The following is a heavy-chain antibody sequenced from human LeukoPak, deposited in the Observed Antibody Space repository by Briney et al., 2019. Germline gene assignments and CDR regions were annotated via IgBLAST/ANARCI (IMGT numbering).Heavy chain of an antibody. CDR3: ASGANWGAFDY. Sequence: PGRSLRLSCAASGFTFSSYGMHWVRQAPGKGLEWVAFIWYGGSNKYYADSVKGRFTISRDNSKNTLYLQMNSLRAEDTAVYYCASGANWGAFDYWGQGTLVTVSS. CDR1: GFTFSSYG. D-gene: IGHD7-27*01. J-gene: IGHJ4*02. CDR2: IWYGGSNK. V-gene: IGHV3-33*08.